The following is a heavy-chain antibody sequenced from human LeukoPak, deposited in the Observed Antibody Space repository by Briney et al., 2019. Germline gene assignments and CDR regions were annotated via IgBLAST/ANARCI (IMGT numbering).Heavy chain of an antibody. CDR1: EFTFSSYS. CDR2: ISSIRNYI. CDR3: ARLRGGYNYALGPFDY. V-gene: IGHV3-21*01. J-gene: IGHJ4*02. Sequence: GGSLRLSCEASEFTFSSYSINWVRQAPGKGLEWVSSISSIRNYIYYADSVRGRFTISRDNARNSLYLQMNSLRAEDTAVYYCARLRGGYNYALGPFDYWGQGTLVPVSS. D-gene: IGHD5-18*01.